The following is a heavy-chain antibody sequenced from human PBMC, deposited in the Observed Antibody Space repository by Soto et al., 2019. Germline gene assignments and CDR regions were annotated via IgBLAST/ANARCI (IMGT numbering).Heavy chain of an antibody. V-gene: IGHV3-23*01. CDR3: TRMPGGGWQRFFDY. D-gene: IGHD5-12*01. J-gene: IGHJ4*02. Sequence: EVKLLEAGGALVQPGGSLRLSCEASGFTFIDHDMSWVRQAPGKGLEWVSSITVGGAQKDYGQSVKGRFTISRDNPNGTLFLQMDSLQVEDTAIYFCTRMPGGGWQRFFDYWGQGTVVTVSS. CDR1: GFTFIDHD. CDR2: ITVGGAQK.